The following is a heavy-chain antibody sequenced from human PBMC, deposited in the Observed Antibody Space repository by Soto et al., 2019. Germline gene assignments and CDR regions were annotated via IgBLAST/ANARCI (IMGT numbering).Heavy chain of an antibody. Sequence: PSDTLYLTCTVSGSSINSSGYYWGWIRQPPGKGLEWIGSMFYGVSTYYNPSLKSRVTVSVDTSKNQFSLNLRSVTAADTAVYYCARLPSRHLVDYWGQGTLVTVSS. CDR1: GSSINSSGYY. CDR3: ARLPSRHLVDY. CDR2: MFYGVST. V-gene: IGHV4-39*01. D-gene: IGHD3-3*02. J-gene: IGHJ4*02.